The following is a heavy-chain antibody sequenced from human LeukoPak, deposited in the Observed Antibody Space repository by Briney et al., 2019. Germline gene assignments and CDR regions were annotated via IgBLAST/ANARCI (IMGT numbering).Heavy chain of an antibody. CDR2: IYYSGST. CDR3: ARSYSSGWSHFDY. D-gene: IGHD6-19*01. Sequence: SETLSLTCTVSGGSISSLYWSWIRQPPGKGLEWIGYIYYSGSTNYNPSLKSRVTISVDTSKNQFSLRLSSVTAADTAVYYCARSYSSGWSHFDYWGQGTLVTVSS. V-gene: IGHV4-59*11. J-gene: IGHJ4*02. CDR1: GGSISSLY.